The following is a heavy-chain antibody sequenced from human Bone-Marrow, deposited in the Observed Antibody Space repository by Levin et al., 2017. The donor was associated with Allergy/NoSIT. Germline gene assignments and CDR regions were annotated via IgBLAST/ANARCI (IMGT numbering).Heavy chain of an antibody. CDR2: ISSSSSTI. CDR1: GFTFSTFS. D-gene: IGHD2-2*01. J-gene: IGHJ6*02. Sequence: GESLKISCAASGFTFSTFSMNWVRQAPGKGLDWVSYISSSSSTIYYADSVKGRFTISRDNAKNSLYLQMNSLRDEDTAVYYCARGYCSTTSCYGPWDGMDVWGQGTTVTVSS. V-gene: IGHV3-48*02. CDR3: ARGYCSTTSCYGPWDGMDV.